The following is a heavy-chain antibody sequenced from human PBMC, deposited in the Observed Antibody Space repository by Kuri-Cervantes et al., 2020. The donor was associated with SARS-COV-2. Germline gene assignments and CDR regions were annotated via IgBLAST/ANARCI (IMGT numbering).Heavy chain of an antibody. D-gene: IGHD4-11*01. Sequence: GESLKISCAASGFTFSTYWMTWVRQAPGKGLEWVANIKEDGSEIYYVDFVKGRFTISRDNAKNSLYLQMNSLRAEDTAVYYCARDKAYSLKDYSNYWNYYYYGMDVWGQGTTVTVSS. CDR1: GFTFSTYW. V-gene: IGHV3-7*01. CDR2: IKEDGSEI. J-gene: IGHJ6*02. CDR3: ARDKAYSLKDYSNYWNYYYYGMDV.